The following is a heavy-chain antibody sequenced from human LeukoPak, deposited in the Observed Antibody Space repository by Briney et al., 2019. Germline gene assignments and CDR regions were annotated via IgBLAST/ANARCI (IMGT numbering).Heavy chain of an antibody. J-gene: IGHJ4*02. V-gene: IGHV4-4*07. CDR3: ARVGIAAPYYFDY. Sequence: PSETLSLTCTDSGGSISSYYWSWIRQPAGKGREWIGRIHTSGSTNYNPALKSRVTMSVDTSKNQFSLKLSSVTAADTAVYYCARVGIAAPYYFDYWGQGTLVTVSS. CDR2: IHTSGST. CDR1: GGSISSYY. D-gene: IGHD6-6*01.